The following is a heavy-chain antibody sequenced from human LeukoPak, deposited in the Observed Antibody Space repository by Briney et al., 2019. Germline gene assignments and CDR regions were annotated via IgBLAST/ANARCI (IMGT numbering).Heavy chain of an antibody. CDR2: INHSGNS. V-gene: IGHV4-34*01. CDR1: GGSFSGYY. CDR3: ARGLTH. J-gene: IGHJ4*02. Sequence: SETLSLTCSVYGGSFSGYYWRWIRQPPGKGLEWIGEINHSGNSNYNPSLKSRVTISVDTSKNQFSLKLNSVTAADTGVYYCARGLTHWGQGTLVTVSS.